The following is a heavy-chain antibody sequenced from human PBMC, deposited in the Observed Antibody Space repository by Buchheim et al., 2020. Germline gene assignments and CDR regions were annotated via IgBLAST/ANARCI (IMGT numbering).Heavy chain of an antibody. D-gene: IGHD2-15*01. V-gene: IGHV4-34*01. J-gene: IGHJ4*02. CDR1: GGSFSGYY. Sequence: QVQLQQWGAGLLKPSETLSLSCAVYGGSFSGYYWSWLRQPPGKGLGWIGEINHSGSTNYNPSLKSRVPISVDTSKNQFSLKLSSVAAADTAVYYCASSESYCSGGSGYYYFDYWGQRTL. CDR3: ASSESYCSGGSGYYYFDY. CDR2: INHSGST.